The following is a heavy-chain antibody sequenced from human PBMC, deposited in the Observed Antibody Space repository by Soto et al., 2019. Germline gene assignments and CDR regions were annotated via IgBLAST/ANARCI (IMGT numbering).Heavy chain of an antibody. CDR2: INPSGGST. J-gene: IGHJ4*02. CDR3: ARWVGYFDWLSGGVVDY. Sequence: QVQLVQSGAEVKKPGASVKVSCKASGYTFTSYYMHWVRQAPGQGLAWMGIINPSGGSTSYAQKFQGRVTMTRDTSTSTVYMELSSLRSEDTAVYYCARWVGYFDWLSGGVVDYWGQGTLVTVSS. D-gene: IGHD3-9*01. CDR1: GYTFTSYY. V-gene: IGHV1-46*01.